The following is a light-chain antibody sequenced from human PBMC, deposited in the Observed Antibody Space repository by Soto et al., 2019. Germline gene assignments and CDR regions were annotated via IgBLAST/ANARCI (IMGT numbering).Light chain of an antibody. CDR1: QSVSSSY. Sequence: EIVLTQSPGTLSLSPGERATLSCRASQSVSSSYLAWYQQKPGQAPRLLIYGASSRATGIPDRFSGSGSGTDFTLTISRLEPEDFAVHYCQQYGSSPVTVGQGTRLEIK. CDR3: QQYGSSPVT. V-gene: IGKV3-20*01. J-gene: IGKJ5*01. CDR2: GAS.